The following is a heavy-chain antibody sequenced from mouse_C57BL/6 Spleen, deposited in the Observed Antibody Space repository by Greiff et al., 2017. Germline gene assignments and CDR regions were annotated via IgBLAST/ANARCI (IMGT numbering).Heavy chain of an antibody. V-gene: IGHV1-82*01. J-gene: IGHJ3*01. CDR3: ARESYYGSSYRFAY. D-gene: IGHD1-1*01. CDR2: IYPGDGDT. Sequence: VQLVESGPELVKPGASVKISCKASGYAFSSSWMNWVKQRPGKGLEWIGRIYPGDGDTNYNGKFKGKATLTADKSSSTAYMQLSSLTSEDSAVYFCARESYYGSSYRFAYWGQGTLVTVSA. CDR1: GYAFSSSW.